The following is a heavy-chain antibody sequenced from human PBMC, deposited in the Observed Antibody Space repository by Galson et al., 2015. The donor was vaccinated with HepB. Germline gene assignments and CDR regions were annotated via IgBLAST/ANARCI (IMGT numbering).Heavy chain of an antibody. CDR3: AKDYDSSGLLDY. CDR1: GFTFSSYG. V-gene: IGHV3-30*18. CDR2: ISYDGSNQ. D-gene: IGHD3-22*01. J-gene: IGHJ4*02. Sequence: SLRLSCAASGFTFSSYGMHWVRQAPGKGLEWVAVISYDGSNQYYADFVKGRFTISRDNSKNTLYLQMNSLRAEDTAVYYCAKDYDSSGLLDYWGQGTLVTVSS.